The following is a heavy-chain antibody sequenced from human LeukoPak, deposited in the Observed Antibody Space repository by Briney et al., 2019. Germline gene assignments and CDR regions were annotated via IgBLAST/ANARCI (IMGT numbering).Heavy chain of an antibody. CDR1: GGTFSSYT. CDR2: IIPIFGTA. CDR3: ASLGTSRYYYFDY. D-gene: IGHD3-10*01. V-gene: IGHV1-69*13. Sequence: SVKVSCKASGGTFSSYTISWVRQAPGQGLEWMGGIIPIFGTANYAQKFQGRVTITADESTSTAYMELSSLRSEDTAVYYCASLGTSRYYYFDYWGQGTLVTVSS. J-gene: IGHJ4*02.